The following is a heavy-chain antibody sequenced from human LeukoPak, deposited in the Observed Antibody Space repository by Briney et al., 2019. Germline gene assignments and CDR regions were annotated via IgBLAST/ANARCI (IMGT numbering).Heavy chain of an antibody. J-gene: IGHJ4*02. CDR2: IYYSGST. CDR3: ARRRGVFDY. Sequence: SETLSLTCTVSGGSISSYYWSWIRQPPGKGLEWIGYIYYSGSTNYNPSLKSRVTISVDTSKNQFSLKLSSVTAADTAVYYCARRRGVFDYWGQGTLVTVSS. D-gene: IGHD3-16*01. V-gene: IGHV4-59*08. CDR1: GGSISSYY.